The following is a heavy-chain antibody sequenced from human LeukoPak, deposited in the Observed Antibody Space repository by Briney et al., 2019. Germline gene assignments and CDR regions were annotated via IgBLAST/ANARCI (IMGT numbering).Heavy chain of an antibody. CDR3: ARGNYSDDLPLFDY. J-gene: IGHJ4*02. V-gene: IGHV3-30*04. CDR1: GFTFSSYA. CDR2: ISYDGSNK. D-gene: IGHD4-17*01. Sequence: PGRSLRLSCAASGFTFSSYAMHWVRQAPGKGLEWVAVISYDGSNKYYADSVKGRFTISRDNAKNSLYLQMNSLRAEDTAVYYCARGNYSDDLPLFDYWGQGTLVTVSS.